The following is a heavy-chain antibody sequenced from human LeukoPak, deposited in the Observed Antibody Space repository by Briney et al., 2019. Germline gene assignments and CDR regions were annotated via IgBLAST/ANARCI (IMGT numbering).Heavy chain of an antibody. D-gene: IGHD4/OR15-4a*01. J-gene: IGHJ4*02. CDR1: GTSISGSNYY. CDR3: ARYDYGANFDL. CDR2: IYFSGST. Sequence: SETLSLTCTVSGTSISGSNYYWAWIRQPAGTELEWIGRIYFSGSTNYNPSLKSRVSLSVHTSRNQFSLKLNSVTAADTAVYYCARYDYGANFDLWGQGTLVIVSS. V-gene: IGHV4-61*02.